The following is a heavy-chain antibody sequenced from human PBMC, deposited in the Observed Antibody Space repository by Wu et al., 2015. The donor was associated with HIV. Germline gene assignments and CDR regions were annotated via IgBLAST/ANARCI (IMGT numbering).Heavy chain of an antibody. J-gene: IGHJ4*02. CDR3: ARDRTWDEDF. V-gene: IGHV1-69*13. CDR1: GGTFSSYA. D-gene: IGHD1-26*01. Sequence: QVQLVQSGAEEKKPGSSVKVSCKASGGTFSSYAFSWVRQAPGRGLEWMGRIIPISGTTNYAQKFQGRVTITADESTSTAYMKLNSLTFEDTAVYYCARDRTWDEDFWGQGTMVT. CDR2: IIPISGTT.